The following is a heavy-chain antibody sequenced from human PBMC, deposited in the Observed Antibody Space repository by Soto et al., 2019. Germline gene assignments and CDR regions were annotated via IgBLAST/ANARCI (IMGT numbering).Heavy chain of an antibody. V-gene: IGHV1-8*01. CDR2: MNPNSGNT. CDR3: ARGPLWGVYYYYMDV. CDR1: GYSFTSYD. J-gene: IGHJ6*03. Sequence: ASVKVSCKASGYSFTSYDINWVRQATGQGLEWKGWMNPNSGNTGYAQRFQGRVTMTRNTSISTAYMELSSLRSEDTAVYYCARGPLWGVYYYYMDVWGKGTTVTVSS. D-gene: IGHD3-10*01.